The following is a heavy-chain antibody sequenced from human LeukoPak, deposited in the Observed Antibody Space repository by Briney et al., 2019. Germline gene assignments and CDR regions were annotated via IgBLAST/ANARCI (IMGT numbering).Heavy chain of an antibody. V-gene: IGHV3-7*03. CDR2: IKQDGSGK. CDR1: GFTFSSYW. D-gene: IGHD3-9*01. Sequence: GGSLRLSCAASGFTFSSYWMSWVRQAPGKGLEWVANIKQDGSGKYYVDSVKGRFTISRDNAKNSPYLQMNSLRAEDTAVYYCARVGVGPHVLRYFDWSYGYWGQGTLVTVSS. CDR3: ARVGVGPHVLRYFDWSYGY. J-gene: IGHJ4*02.